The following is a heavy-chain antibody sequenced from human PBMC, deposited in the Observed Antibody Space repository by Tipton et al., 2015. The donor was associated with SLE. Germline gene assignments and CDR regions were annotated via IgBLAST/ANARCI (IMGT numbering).Heavy chain of an antibody. D-gene: IGHD2-8*02. V-gene: IGHV4-38-2*02. Sequence: TLSLTCSVSGHSISSGFYWGWIRQSPGKGLEWIGNIYYSGATYYNPSLKSRVIISLDTSRNHFSLKLTSVTAADTAVYFCARDRDIVLEPVPIPPAFDIWGQGTTVTVSS. J-gene: IGHJ3*02. CDR2: IYYSGAT. CDR3: ARDRDIVLEPVPIPPAFDI. CDR1: GHSISSGFY.